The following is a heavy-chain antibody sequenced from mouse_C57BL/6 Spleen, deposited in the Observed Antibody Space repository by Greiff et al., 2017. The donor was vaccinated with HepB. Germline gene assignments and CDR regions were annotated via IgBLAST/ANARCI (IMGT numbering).Heavy chain of an antibody. J-gene: IGHJ2*01. CDR1: GYSITSGYY. CDR2: ISYDGSN. D-gene: IGHD1-1*01. V-gene: IGHV3-6*01. Sequence: EVKLVESGPGLVKPSQSLSLTCSVTGYSITSGYYWNWIRQHTGNKLVWLGYISYDGSNNYNPYLKNIISITRDTSKNQFFLKLNSVTTEDTATYYCARALTTVVATEYFDYWGQGTTLTVSS. CDR3: ARALTTVVATEYFDY.